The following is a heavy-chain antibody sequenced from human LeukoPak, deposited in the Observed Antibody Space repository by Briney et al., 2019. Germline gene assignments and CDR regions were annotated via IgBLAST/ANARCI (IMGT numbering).Heavy chain of an antibody. CDR1: GFTFSNAW. V-gene: IGHV3-7*01. CDR3: ARQRYSDY. J-gene: IGHJ4*02. Sequence: PGGSLRLSCAASGFTFSNAWVSWVRQAPGKGLEWVANIKQDGSEKYYVDSVRGRFTISRDNAKNSLYLQMNSLRAEDTAMYYCARQRYSDYWGQGTLVTVSS. CDR2: IKQDGSEK. D-gene: IGHD1-26*01.